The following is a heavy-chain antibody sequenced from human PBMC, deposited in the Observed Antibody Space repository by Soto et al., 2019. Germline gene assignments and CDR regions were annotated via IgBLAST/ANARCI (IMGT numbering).Heavy chain of an antibody. D-gene: IGHD3-10*01. CDR3: AKRASGSYFDY. Sequence: EVQLLESGGGLVQPGGSLRLSCAASGFTFSSYAMNCDRQAPGKGLEWVSVISGSGGCTYYADSVKGRFTISRDNSKNTLYLQMKSLGAEDTAVYYCAKRASGSYFDYWGQGTLVTVSS. CDR1: GFTFSSYA. CDR2: ISGSGGCT. J-gene: IGHJ4*02. V-gene: IGHV3-23*01.